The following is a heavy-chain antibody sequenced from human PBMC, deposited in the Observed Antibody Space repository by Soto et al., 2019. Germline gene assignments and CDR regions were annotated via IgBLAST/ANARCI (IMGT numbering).Heavy chain of an antibody. D-gene: IGHD3-10*01. CDR2: IWYDGSNK. V-gene: IGHV3-33*01. CDR1: GFTFSSYG. J-gene: IGHJ6*02. CDR3: AGIRITMVRGVISYYSYGMDV. Sequence: TGGSLRLSCAASGFTFSSYGMHWVRQAPGKGLEWVAVIWYDGSNKYYADSVKGRFTISRDNSKNTLYLQMNSLRAEDTAVYYCAGIRITMVRGVISYYSYGMDVWGQGITVTVSS.